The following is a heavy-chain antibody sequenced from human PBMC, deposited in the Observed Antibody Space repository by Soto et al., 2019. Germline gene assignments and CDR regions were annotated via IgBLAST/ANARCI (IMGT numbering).Heavy chain of an antibody. V-gene: IGHV1-3*01. D-gene: IGHD1-1*01. CDR1: GYTFTSYA. J-gene: IGHJ4*02. CDR3: ARRTPVDY. Sequence: ASVKVSCKASGYTFTSYAMHWVRQAPGQRLEWMGWINAGNGNTKYSQKFQGRVTITRDTSASTAYMVLSSLRSEDTAVYYCARRTPVDYWGQGTLVTVSS. CDR2: INAGNGNT.